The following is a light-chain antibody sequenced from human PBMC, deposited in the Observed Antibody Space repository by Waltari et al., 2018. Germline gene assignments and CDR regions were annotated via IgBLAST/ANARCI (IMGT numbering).Light chain of an antibody. J-gene: IGLJ3*02. CDR1: SSNIGPGYA. CDR2: GNN. CDR3: QSYDSSLSHWV. V-gene: IGLV1-40*01. Sequence: QSVLTQTPSVSGAPGQRVIISCTGSSSNIGPGYAVHWYQQLPGTAPKLLISGNNNRPSGVPDRFFGSKSGTSASLAITGLQAEDEADYYCQSYDSSLSHWVFGGGTKLTVL.